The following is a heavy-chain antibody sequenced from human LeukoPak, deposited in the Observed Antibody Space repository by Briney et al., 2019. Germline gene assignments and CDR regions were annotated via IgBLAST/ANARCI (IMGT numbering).Heavy chain of an antibody. V-gene: IGHV1-8*01. CDR1: GYTFTNYD. D-gene: IGHD2-21*02. J-gene: IGHJ3*02. Sequence: ASVKVSCKASGYTFTNYDINWVRQATGQGLEWMGWMNPNSGNTGYAQKFQGRVTMTEDTSTDTAYMELSSLRSEDTAVYYCATPETAYDAFDIWGQGTMVTVSS. CDR2: MNPNSGNT. CDR3: ATPETAYDAFDI.